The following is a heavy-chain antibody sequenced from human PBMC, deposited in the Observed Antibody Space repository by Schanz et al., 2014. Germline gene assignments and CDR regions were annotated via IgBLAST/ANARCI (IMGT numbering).Heavy chain of an antibody. CDR3: ARGGSGSHYRLDY. CDR2: IYIGGNT. D-gene: IGHD1-26*01. CDR1: GFNFSDYA. J-gene: IGHJ4*02. Sequence: EVHLLESGGGLVPPGGSLRLSCAASGFNFSDYAMCWVRQAPGKGLEWVSFIYIGGNTYYADSVKGRFTISRDNSKNTVYIQMNSLRAEDTAVYYCARGGSGSHYRLDYWGQGTLGTVSS. V-gene: IGHV3-66*01.